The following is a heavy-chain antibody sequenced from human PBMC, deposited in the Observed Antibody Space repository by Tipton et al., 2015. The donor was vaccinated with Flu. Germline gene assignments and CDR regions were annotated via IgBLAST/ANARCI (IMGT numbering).Heavy chain of an antibody. D-gene: IGHD3-3*01. J-gene: IGHJ6*02. V-gene: IGHV4-4*07. CDR1: GGSISSYY. Sequence: TLSLTCTVSGGSISSYYWSWIRQPAGKGLEWIGRIYTSGSTNYNPSLKSRVTMSVDTSKNQFSLKLSSVTAADTAVYYCARDHPPTITVLGEITDYFGMAVWGQGTTVTVSS. CDR3: ARDHPPTITVLGEITDYFGMAV. CDR2: IYTSGST.